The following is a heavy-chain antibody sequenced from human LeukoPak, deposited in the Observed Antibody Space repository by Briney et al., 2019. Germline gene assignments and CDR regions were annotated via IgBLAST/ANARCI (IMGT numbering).Heavy chain of an antibody. CDR1: GYRFTSYW. D-gene: IGHD2-21*01. Sequence: GESLKISCKASGYRFTSYWIGWVRTMPGKGLEWMGIIYPGDSNTIYSPSFQGQVTFSDDKSINTAYLQWSSLKASDTAMYYCARIWGDNEALYFDYWGQGTLVTVSS. J-gene: IGHJ4*02. CDR3: ARIWGDNEALYFDY. CDR2: IYPGDSNT. V-gene: IGHV5-51*01.